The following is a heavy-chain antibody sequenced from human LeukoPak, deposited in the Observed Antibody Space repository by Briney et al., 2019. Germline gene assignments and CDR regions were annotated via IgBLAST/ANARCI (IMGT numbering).Heavy chain of an antibody. V-gene: IGHV3-7*01. CDR3: ARFSYSIIGFDY. J-gene: IGHJ4*01. CDR2: IKQDGSEK. CDR1: GFTFNSYW. D-gene: IGHD2-15*01. Sequence: GGSLRLSCAVSGFTFNSYWLSWVRQAPGEGLEWVANIKQDGSEKYYVDSVRGRFTISRDNATNSLYLQMNSLRAEDTAVYYCARFSYSIIGFDYWGHGTLVTVSS.